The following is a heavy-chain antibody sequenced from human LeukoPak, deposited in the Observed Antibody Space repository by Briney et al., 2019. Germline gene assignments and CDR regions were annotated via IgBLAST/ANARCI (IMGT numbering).Heavy chain of an antibody. CDR3: ARGRTDGALIP. Sequence: SETLSLTCAVYGGSFSGYYWSWIRQPPGKGLEWIGEINHSGSTNYNPSLKSRVTISVDTSKNQFSLKLSSVTAADTAVYYCARGRTDGALIPWGQGTLVTVSS. D-gene: IGHD4/OR15-4a*01. J-gene: IGHJ5*02. CDR2: INHSGST. CDR1: GGSFSGYY. V-gene: IGHV4-34*01.